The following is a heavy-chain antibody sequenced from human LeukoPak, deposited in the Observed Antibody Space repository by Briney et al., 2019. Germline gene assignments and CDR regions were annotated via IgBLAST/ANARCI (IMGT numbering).Heavy chain of an antibody. CDR1: GGSISSYY. Sequence: SETLSLTCTVSGGSISSYYWSWIRLPPGKGLEWIGYIYYSGSTNYNPSLKSRVTISVDTSKNQFSLKLRSVTAADTAGYYCAAGPPNWSGSSCYPYFLDYWGQGTLVSVSS. J-gene: IGHJ4*01. D-gene: IGHD2-15*01. CDR2: IYYSGST. V-gene: IGHV4-59*01. CDR3: AAGPPNWSGSSCYPYFLDY.